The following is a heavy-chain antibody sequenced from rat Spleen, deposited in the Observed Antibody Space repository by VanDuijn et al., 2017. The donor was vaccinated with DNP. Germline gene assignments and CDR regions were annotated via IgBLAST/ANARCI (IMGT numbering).Heavy chain of an antibody. V-gene: IGHV5-58*01. CDR2: IETDGGST. Sequence: EVKLVESGGGLVQPGRSLKLSCVASGFIFSNYWMTWIRQAPGKGLEWVSSIETDGGSTYYPDSVKGRFTISRDNAENTVYLQMDSLRSEDTATYYCARNYPGANWFAYWGQGTLVTVSS. CDR1: GFIFSNYW. D-gene: IGHD1-4*01. CDR3: ARNYPGANWFAY. J-gene: IGHJ3*01.